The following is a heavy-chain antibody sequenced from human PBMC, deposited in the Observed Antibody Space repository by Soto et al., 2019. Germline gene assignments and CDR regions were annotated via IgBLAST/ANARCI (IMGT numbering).Heavy chain of an antibody. CDR2: LIPVFGTP. V-gene: IGHV1-69*13. CDR1: GGTFSSYG. Sequence: ASVKVSCKASGGTFSSYGFTWVRQAPGQGPEWMGGLIPVFGTPTYAQKFQGRVMISADELTSTVHMEVTSLRSDDTAVYYCARVRCSSSNCQQLYYRNHAMVVRGQGTTVTVSS. D-gene: IGHD2-2*01. CDR3: ARVRCSSSNCQQLYYRNHAMVV. J-gene: IGHJ6*02.